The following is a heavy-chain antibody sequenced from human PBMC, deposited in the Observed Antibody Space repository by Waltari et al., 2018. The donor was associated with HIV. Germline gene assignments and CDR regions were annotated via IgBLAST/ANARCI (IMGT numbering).Heavy chain of an antibody. CDR1: GFSFRRYA. D-gene: IGHD4-17*01. CDR3: ATTVTTRGTFDY. CDR2: ISSNSEYI. J-gene: IGHJ4*02. V-gene: IGHV3-21*02. Sequence: VQLVESGGGLVKPGGSLRLSCEASGFSFRRYAMTWVRQAPGRGLQLLSYISSNSEYIYYVHSVQGRFTISRDNAKSSVFLQRDNVRDEDTATYYWATTVTTRGTFDYWGQGTVVAV.